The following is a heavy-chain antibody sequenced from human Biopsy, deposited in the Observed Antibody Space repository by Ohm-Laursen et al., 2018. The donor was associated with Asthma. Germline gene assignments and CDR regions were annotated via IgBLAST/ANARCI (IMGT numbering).Heavy chain of an antibody. CDR2: ISKDASTQ. Sequence: RSLRLSCTATGFSFSNFAIHWVRQAPGKGLEWVGVISKDASTQDYADSVKGRFTMARVNSKNTLDLQMNSLREEDTAVYYCVRDGTDDAFDIWGQGTVVSVSS. V-gene: IGHV3-30*01. D-gene: IGHD1-1*01. J-gene: IGHJ3*02. CDR3: VRDGTDDAFDI. CDR1: GFSFSNFA.